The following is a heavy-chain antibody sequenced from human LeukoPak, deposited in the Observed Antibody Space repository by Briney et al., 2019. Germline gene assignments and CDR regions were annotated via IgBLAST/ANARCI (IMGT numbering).Heavy chain of an antibody. CDR3: AKDLKIGSGWYFDY. CDR1: GFTVSSNY. J-gene: IGHJ4*02. D-gene: IGHD6-19*01. CDR2: IYSGGTT. Sequence: GGSLRLSCAASGFTVSSNYMSWVRQPPGKGLEWVSVIYSGGTTFYADSVKGRFTISRDNSKNTLYLQMNSLRADDTAVYYCAKDLKIGSGWYFDYWGQGTLVTVSS. V-gene: IGHV3-53*01.